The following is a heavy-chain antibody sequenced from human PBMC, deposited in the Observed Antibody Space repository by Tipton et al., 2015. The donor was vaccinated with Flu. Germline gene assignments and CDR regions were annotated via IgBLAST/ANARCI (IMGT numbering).Heavy chain of an antibody. D-gene: IGHD3-16*01. CDR1: GFTFDDYG. J-gene: IGHJ4*02. V-gene: IGHV3-20*04. Sequence: SLRLSCAASGFTFDDYGMSWVRQAPGKGLEWVSGINWNGGTTGYADSVKGRFFISRDNAKNSLSLQMNSLRAEDTALYFCARDRTRLASPLDYWGQGTLVTVSS. CDR3: ARDRTRLASPLDY. CDR2: INWNGGTT.